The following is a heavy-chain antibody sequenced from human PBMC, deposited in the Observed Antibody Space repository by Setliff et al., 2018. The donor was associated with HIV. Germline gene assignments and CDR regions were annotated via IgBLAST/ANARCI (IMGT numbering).Heavy chain of an antibody. J-gene: IGHJ4*02. V-gene: IGHV1-3*01. Sequence: ASVKVSCKAFGYTFINYAIHWVRQAPGHGLEWMGWINAGNGDTEYSQKFQGRVTIDRDTSATTAYMELRSLRSEDTAVYYCARDGWELDRGRADYFDYWGQGALVTVSS. CDR2: INAGNGDT. CDR1: GYTFINYA. CDR3: ARDGWELDRGRADYFDY. D-gene: IGHD3-10*01.